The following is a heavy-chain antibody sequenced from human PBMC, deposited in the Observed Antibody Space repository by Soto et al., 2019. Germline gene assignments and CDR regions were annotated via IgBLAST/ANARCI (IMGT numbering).Heavy chain of an antibody. J-gene: IGHJ4*02. Sequence: PSETLSLTCAVSSGSISSSNWWSWVRQPPGKGMEWIGEIYHSGSTNYNPSLKSRVTISVDKSKNQFSLKLSSVTAADTAVYYCARAYYYDSSGYYWGPISLGYFDYWGQGTLVTVSS. V-gene: IGHV4-4*02. CDR2: IYHSGST. CDR1: SGSISSSNW. D-gene: IGHD3-22*01. CDR3: ARAYYYDSSGYYWGPISLGYFDY.